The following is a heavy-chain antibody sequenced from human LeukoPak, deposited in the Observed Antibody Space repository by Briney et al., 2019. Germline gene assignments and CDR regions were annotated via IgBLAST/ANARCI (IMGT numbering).Heavy chain of an antibody. Sequence: PSETLSLTCTVSGYSISSGYYWGWIRQPPGKGLEWIGSIYHSGSTYYNPSLKSRVTISVDTSKNQFSLKLSSVTAADTAVYYCARHSRITMVRGVIKGAFDYWGQGTLVTVSS. V-gene: IGHV4-38-2*02. CDR1: GYSISSGYY. D-gene: IGHD3-10*01. J-gene: IGHJ4*02. CDR2: IYHSGST. CDR3: ARHSRITMVRGVIKGAFDY.